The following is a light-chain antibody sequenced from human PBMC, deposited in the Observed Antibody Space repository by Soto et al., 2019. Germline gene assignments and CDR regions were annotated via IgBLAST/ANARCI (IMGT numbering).Light chain of an antibody. CDR2: GAS. V-gene: IGKV3-20*01. CDR3: HQYSNSRPIT. J-gene: IGKJ2*01. CDR1: QTIRNNF. Sequence: VLTQSPGTVPLSPGERATLSCRASQTIRNNFLACYQHKPGQAPRLLIYGASNRSTGIPDRFSASGSGTDFTLTIRTMEPEDFAVYYCHQYSNSRPITFGQGTKLEIK.